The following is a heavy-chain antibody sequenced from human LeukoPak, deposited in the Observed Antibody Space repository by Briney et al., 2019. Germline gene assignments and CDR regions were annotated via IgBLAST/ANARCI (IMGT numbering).Heavy chain of an antibody. CDR1: GFTFDDYA. CDR2: ISGDGGST. CDR3: AKDMRGGRQSVAVEYGMDV. D-gene: IGHD2-15*01. J-gene: IGHJ6*02. Sequence: GGSLRLSCAASGFTFDDYAMHWVRQAPGKGLEWVSLISGDGGSTYYADSVKGRFTISRDNSKNSLYLQMNSLRTEDTALYYCAKDMRGGRQSVAVEYGMDVWGQGTTVTVSS. V-gene: IGHV3-43*02.